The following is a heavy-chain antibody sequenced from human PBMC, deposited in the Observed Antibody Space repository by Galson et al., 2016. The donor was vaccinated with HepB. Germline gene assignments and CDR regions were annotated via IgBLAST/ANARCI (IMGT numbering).Heavy chain of an antibody. CDR3: ARAGLGTKASFDY. V-gene: IGHV4-39*01. CDR1: GFSLSAAGVA. J-gene: IGHJ4*02. Sequence: LVKPTQTLTLTCTFSGFSLSAAGVAVGWIRQPPGKGLESIGTVYRGKTYYNPSLEGRVTISVGMSTDLLSLKLTSLTAAATGVYYCARAGLGTKASFDYWGQGILVAVSS. D-gene: IGHD1-7*01. CDR2: VYRGKT.